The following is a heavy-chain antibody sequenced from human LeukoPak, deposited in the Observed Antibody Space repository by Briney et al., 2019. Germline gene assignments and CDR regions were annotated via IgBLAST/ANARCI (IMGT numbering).Heavy chain of an antibody. V-gene: IGHV1-69*13. CDR1: GGTFSSYA. CDR2: IIPIFGTA. CDR3: ASARGYSYGPIPLEY. D-gene: IGHD5-18*01. J-gene: IGHJ4*02. Sequence: SVRVSCKASGGTFSSYAISWVRQAPGRGLEWMGGIIPIFGTANYAQKFQGRVTITADESTSTAYMELSSLRSEDTAVYYCASARGYSYGPIPLEYWGQGTLVTVSS.